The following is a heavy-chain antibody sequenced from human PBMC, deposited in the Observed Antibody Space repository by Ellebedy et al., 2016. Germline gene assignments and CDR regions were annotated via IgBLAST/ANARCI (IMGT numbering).Heavy chain of an antibody. CDR1: GFTFIDYA. Sequence: GGSLRLXXAASGFTFIDYAINWVRQSPGKGLEWVSSINGRGDRTYYADSVKGRFTISRDNSKNVIYLQMNGPRAEDTAIYYCAKPARTDATDFWGQGTLVTVSS. CDR3: AKPARTDATDF. CDR2: INGRGDRT. V-gene: IGHV3-23*01. J-gene: IGHJ4*02. D-gene: IGHD4-17*01.